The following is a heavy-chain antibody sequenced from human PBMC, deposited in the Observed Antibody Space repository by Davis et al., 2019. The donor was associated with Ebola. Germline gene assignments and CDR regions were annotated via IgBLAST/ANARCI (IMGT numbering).Heavy chain of an antibody. Sequence: ASVQVSCKASGYTFTCYAMHWVRQAPGQRLAWMGWINAGNGHTKYSQKFQGRVTITRDTSASTAYMELSSLRSEDTAVYYCARGEIVVVPAAPYYYYYGMDVWGKGTTVTVSS. J-gene: IGHJ6*04. CDR3: ARGEIVVVPAAPYYYYYGMDV. CDR1: GYTFTCYA. D-gene: IGHD2-2*01. CDR2: INAGNGHT. V-gene: IGHV1-3*01.